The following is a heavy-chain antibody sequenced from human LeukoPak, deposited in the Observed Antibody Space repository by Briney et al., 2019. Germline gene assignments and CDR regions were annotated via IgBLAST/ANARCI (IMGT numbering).Heavy chain of an antibody. CDR2: IYYSGST. CDR1: GGSISSYY. J-gene: IGHJ5*02. D-gene: IGHD3-16*01. CDR3: ARDKGETFPFGNWFDP. V-gene: IGHV4-59*01. Sequence: SETLSLTCTVSGGSISSYYWSWIRQPPGKGLEWIGYIYYSGSTNYNPSLKSRVTISVDTSKNQFSLKLSSVTAADTAVYYCARDKGETFPFGNWFDPWGQGTLVTVSS.